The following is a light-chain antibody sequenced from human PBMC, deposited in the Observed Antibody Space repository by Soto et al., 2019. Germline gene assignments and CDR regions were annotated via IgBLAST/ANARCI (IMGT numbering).Light chain of an antibody. CDR3: QVWDSSSDHVV. CDR2: SDT. J-gene: IGLJ2*01. V-gene: IGLV3-21*04. CDR1: NIESKT. Sequence: SYELTQPPSVSVAPGKTARITCGGNNIESKTVHWYQEKPGQAPVLVIYSDTDRPSGIPERLSGSNSGNAATLTISRVEVGDEADYYCQVWDSSSDHVVFGGGTKLTVL.